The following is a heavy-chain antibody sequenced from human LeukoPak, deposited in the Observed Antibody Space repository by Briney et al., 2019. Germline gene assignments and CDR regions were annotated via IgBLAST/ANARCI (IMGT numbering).Heavy chain of an antibody. CDR1: GGSISSYY. J-gene: IGHJ4*02. CDR2: IYTSGST. V-gene: IGHV4-4*09. Sequence: PSETLSLTCTVSGGSISSYYWSWIRQPPGKGLEWIGYIYTSGSTNYNPSLKSRVTISVDTSKNQFSLKLSSVTAADTAVYYCARLYSGSYTPNDYWGQGTLVTVSS. D-gene: IGHD1-26*01. CDR3: ARLYSGSYTPNDY.